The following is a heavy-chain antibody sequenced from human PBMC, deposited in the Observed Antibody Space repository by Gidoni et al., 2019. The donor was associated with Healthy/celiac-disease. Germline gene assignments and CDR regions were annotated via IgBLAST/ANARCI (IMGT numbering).Heavy chain of an antibody. CDR3: ASARLDYDSSGYYYVFDY. CDR1: GGSISSSSYY. J-gene: IGHJ4*02. V-gene: IGHV4-39*01. D-gene: IGHD3-22*01. Sequence: QLQLQESGPGLVKPSETLSLTCTVSGGSISSSSYYWGWIRQPPGKGLAWIGRIYYSGSTYDNPSLKSRVTISVDTSKNQFSLKLSSVTAADTAVYYCASARLDYDSSGYYYVFDYWGQGTLVTVSS. CDR2: IYYSGST.